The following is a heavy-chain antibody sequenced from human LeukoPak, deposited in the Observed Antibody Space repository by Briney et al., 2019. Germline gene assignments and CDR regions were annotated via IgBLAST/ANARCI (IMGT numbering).Heavy chain of an antibody. CDR1: GHTFTGYY. Sequence: ASVKVSCKASGHTFTGYYMHWVRQAPGQGLEWMGWINANSGGTNYAQKFQGRVTMTRDTSISTAYMELSRLRSDDTAVYYCARRLTSGYCSGGSCYSLYWYFDLWGRGTLVTVSS. CDR3: ARRLTSGYCSGGSCYSLYWYFDL. CDR2: INANSGGT. V-gene: IGHV1-2*02. J-gene: IGHJ2*01. D-gene: IGHD2-15*01.